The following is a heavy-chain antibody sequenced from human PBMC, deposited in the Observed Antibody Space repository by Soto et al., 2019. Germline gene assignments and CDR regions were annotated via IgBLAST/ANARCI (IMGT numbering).Heavy chain of an antibody. V-gene: IGHV4-4*02. Sequence: PSETLSLTCAVSGGSISSSNWWSWVRQPPGKGLEWIGEIYHSGSTNYNPSLKSRVTISVDKSKNQFSLKLSSVTAVDTAVYYCASQRSSGWYRVRNYGMDVWGQGTTVTVSS. D-gene: IGHD6-19*01. CDR2: IYHSGST. CDR1: GGSISSSNW. J-gene: IGHJ6*02. CDR3: ASQRSSGWYRVRNYGMDV.